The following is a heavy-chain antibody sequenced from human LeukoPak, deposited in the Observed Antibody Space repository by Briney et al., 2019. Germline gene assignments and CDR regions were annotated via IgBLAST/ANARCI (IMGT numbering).Heavy chain of an antibody. CDR1: GYTFTSYD. Sequence: ASVKVSCKASGYTFTSYDINWVRQATGQGLEWMGWINPNSGGTNYAQKFQGRVTMTRDTSISTAYMELSRLRSDDTAVYYCARTYGDGNPPDYWGQGTLVTVSS. CDR2: INPNSGGT. J-gene: IGHJ4*02. D-gene: IGHD4-17*01. V-gene: IGHV1-2*02. CDR3: ARTYGDGNPPDY.